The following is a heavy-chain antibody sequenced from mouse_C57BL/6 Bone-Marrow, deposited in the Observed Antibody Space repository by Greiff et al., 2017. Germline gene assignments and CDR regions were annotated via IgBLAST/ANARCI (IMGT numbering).Heavy chain of an antibody. J-gene: IGHJ1*03. D-gene: IGHD2-5*01. CDR3: ARPYYSNYWYFEV. Sequence: QVQLQQPGAELVKPGASVKMSCKASGYTFTSYWLTWVKQRPGQGLEWIGDIYPGSGSTNYNEQFKSKSTLAVDTSSSTAYMQLSSLTSEDSAVYYGARPYYSNYWYFEVWGTGTTVTVSS. CDR1: GYTFTSYW. V-gene: IGHV1-55*01. CDR2: IYPGSGST.